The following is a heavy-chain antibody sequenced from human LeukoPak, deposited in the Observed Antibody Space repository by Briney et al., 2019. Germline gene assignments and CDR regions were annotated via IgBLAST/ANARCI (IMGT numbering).Heavy chain of an antibody. D-gene: IGHD3-16*01. V-gene: IGHV1-69*13. CDR3: ARDIGRGSPNWFDP. J-gene: IGHJ5*02. CDR1: GYTFTSYG. Sequence: ASVKVSCKASGYTFTSYGFSWVRQAPGQGLEWMGGIIPIFGTANYAQKFQGRVTITADESTSTAYMELSSLRSEDTAVYYCARDIGRGSPNWFDPWGQGTLVTVSS. CDR2: IIPIFGTA.